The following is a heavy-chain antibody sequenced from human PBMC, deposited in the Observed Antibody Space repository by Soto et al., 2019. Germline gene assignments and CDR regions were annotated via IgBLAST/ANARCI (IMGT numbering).Heavy chain of an antibody. CDR3: GRVRGHSYGYVDY. CDR2: ISGRGSPI. V-gene: IGHV3-48*01. J-gene: IGHJ4*02. CDR1: GYTSFSYYS. D-gene: IGHD5-18*01. Sequence: GGSLRLSCAASGYTSFSYYSMNWVRQAPGKGLEWVAFISGRGSPIYYADSVRGRFTISRDNGKNSVYLEMNSLRVEDTAVYYCGRVRGHSYGYVDYWGQGTLVTVSS.